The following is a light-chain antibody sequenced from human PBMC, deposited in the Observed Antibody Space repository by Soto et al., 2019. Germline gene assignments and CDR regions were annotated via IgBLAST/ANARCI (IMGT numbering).Light chain of an antibody. V-gene: IGKV3-20*01. Sequence: IVLTQSPGTLSLSPGDRATLSCRASQSVSSSDLAWYQQKPGQAPRLLIYGASTRATGIPDRFSGSGSGTDFTLTISRLEPEDFAVYYCQQYGGSPLYTVGQGTKLEIK. CDR3: QQYGGSPLYT. CDR2: GAS. J-gene: IGKJ2*01. CDR1: QSVSSSD.